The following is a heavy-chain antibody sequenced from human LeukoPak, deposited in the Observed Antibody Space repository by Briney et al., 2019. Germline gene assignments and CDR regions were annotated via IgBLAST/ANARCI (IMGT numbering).Heavy chain of an antibody. V-gene: IGHV5-51*01. CDR2: IYPGDSDT. Sequence: GESLKISCKGSGYSLTSYWIGWVRQMSGKGLEWMGIIYPGDSDTRYSPSFQGQVTISADKSISTAYLQWSSLKASDTAMYYCARLRPDTSGMYYFDYWGQGTLVTVSS. J-gene: IGHJ4*02. CDR3: ARLRPDTSGMYYFDY. D-gene: IGHD3-22*01. CDR1: GYSLTSYW.